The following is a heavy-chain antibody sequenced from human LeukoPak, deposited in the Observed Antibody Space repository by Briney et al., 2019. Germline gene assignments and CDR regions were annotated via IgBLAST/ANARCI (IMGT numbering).Heavy chain of an antibody. CDR2: IYYSGST. V-gene: IGHV4-39*07. D-gene: IGHD4-11*01. CDR1: GGSISSSSYY. J-gene: IGHJ6*03. Sequence: SETLSLTCTVSGGSISSSSYYWGWIRQPPGKGLEWIGSIYYSGSTYYNPSLKSRVTISVDRSKNQFSLKLSSVTAADTAVYYCARALTTPNYYYMDVWGKGTTVTVSS. CDR3: ARALTTPNYYYMDV.